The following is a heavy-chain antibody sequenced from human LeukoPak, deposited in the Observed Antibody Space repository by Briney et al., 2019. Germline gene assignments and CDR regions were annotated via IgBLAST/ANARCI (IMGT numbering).Heavy chain of an antibody. CDR2: VWYDGTNI. J-gene: IGHJ4*02. D-gene: IGHD2-15*01. Sequence: PGGSLRLSCAASGFTFSTYGMHWVRQAPGKGLEWVAVVWYDGTNIHYVDSVKGRFTISRDNSKSTLYLQMNSLRAEDTAVYYCARDQTGFCSGSSCLGSTFDYWGQGTLVTVSS. CDR3: ARDQTGFCSGSSCLGSTFDY. V-gene: IGHV3-33*01. CDR1: GFTFSTYG.